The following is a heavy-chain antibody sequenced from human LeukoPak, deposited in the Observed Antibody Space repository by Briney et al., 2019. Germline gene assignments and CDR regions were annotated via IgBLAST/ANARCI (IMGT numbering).Heavy chain of an antibody. CDR3: ARALFPSYGSGSYSLLGY. CDR1: GYTFTSYY. V-gene: IGHV1-46*01. D-gene: IGHD3-10*01. Sequence: GASVKVSCKASGYTFTSYYMHWVRQAPGQGLEWMGIINPSGGSTSYAQKFQGRVTMTRDTSTSTVYMELSSLRSEDTAVYYCARALFPSYGSGSYSLLGYWGQGTLVTVSS. CDR2: INPSGGST. J-gene: IGHJ4*02.